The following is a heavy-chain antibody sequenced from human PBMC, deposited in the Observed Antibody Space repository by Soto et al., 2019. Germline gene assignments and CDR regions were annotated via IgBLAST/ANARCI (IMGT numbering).Heavy chain of an antibody. CDR2: IKEDGRER. D-gene: IGHD3-10*01. V-gene: IGHV3-7*04. CDR1: GFTFNSYW. J-gene: IGHJ4*02. CDR3: ARATGADKEDY. Sequence: EVQLVESGGGLVQPGGSLRLSCAASGFTFNSYWMSWVRQAPGKGLEWVANIKEDGRERYYLDSVKVRFTISRDNAKNSLYLQMDSLRAEDTAVYYCARATGADKEDYWGQVTLVTVSS.